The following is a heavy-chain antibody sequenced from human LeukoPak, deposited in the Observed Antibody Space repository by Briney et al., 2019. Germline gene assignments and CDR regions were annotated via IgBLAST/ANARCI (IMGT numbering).Heavy chain of an antibody. V-gene: IGHV4-34*01. Sequence: TSETLSLTCAVYGGPFSGYYWSWIRQPPGKGLEWIGEINHSGTTNYNPSLMSRVTVSIDTSKNQFSLRLSSVTAADTGVYYCASSRGYSSSLWYYYMDVWGKGTTVTVSS. J-gene: IGHJ6*03. D-gene: IGHD6-13*01. CDR2: INHSGTT. CDR3: ASSRGYSSSLWYYYMDV. CDR1: GGPFSGYY.